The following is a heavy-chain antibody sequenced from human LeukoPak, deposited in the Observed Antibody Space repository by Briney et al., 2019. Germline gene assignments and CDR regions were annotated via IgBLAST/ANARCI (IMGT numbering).Heavy chain of an antibody. J-gene: IGHJ4*02. CDR1: GGSISSYY. V-gene: IGHV4-59*01. D-gene: IGHD3-22*01. Sequence: SETLSLTCTVSGGSISSYYWSWIRQPPGKGLEWIGYIYYSGSTNYNPSLKSRVTISVDTSKNQFSLKLSSVTAADTAVYYCASDYDSSGYLLGYWGQGTLVTVSS. CDR3: ASDYDSSGYLLGY. CDR2: IYYSGST.